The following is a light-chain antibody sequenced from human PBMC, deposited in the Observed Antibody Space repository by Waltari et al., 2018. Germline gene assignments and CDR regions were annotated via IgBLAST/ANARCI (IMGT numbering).Light chain of an antibody. CDR2: GAS. Sequence: EIVMTQSPATLSMSPGERATLSCRASQSVRSNLAWYLQKPGQAPRLLIYGASNRATGVPARFSGSGSGTDFTLTISSLQSEDFALYYCQQYNNWPPVFTFGPGTKVEIK. CDR1: QSVRSN. J-gene: IGKJ3*01. V-gene: IGKV3-15*01. CDR3: QQYNNWPPVFT.